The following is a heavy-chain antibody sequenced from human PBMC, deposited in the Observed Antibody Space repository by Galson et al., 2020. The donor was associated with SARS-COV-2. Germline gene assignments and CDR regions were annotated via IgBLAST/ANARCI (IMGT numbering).Heavy chain of an antibody. CDR3: ARLYDILTGYPNWFDP. V-gene: IGHV4-4*02. D-gene: IGHD3-9*01. Sequence: ASETLSLTCAVSGGSISSSNWWSWVRQPPGKGLEWIGEIYHSGSTNYNPSLKSRVTISVDKSKNQFSLKLSSVTAADTAVYYCARLYDILTGYPNWFDPWGQGTLVTVSS. CDR2: IYHSGST. J-gene: IGHJ5*02. CDR1: GGSISSSNW.